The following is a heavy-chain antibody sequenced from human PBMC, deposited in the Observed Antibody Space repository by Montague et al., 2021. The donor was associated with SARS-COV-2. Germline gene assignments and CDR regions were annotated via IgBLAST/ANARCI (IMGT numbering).Heavy chain of an antibody. CDR1: GFTVSSNY. J-gene: IGHJ6*02. V-gene: IGHV3-53*01. D-gene: IGHD6-13*01. CDR3: ARGGHSSSWYYYYGMDV. CDR2: IYSGGST. Sequence: SLRLSCAASGFTVSSNYMSWVRQAPGKGLEWVSVIYSGGSTYYADSVKGRFTISRDNSKNTLYLQMNSLRAEDTAVYYCARGGHSSSWYYYYGMDVWGQGTRGTVS.